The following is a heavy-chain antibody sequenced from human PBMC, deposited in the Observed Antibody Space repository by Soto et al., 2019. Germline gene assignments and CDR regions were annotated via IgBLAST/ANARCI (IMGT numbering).Heavy chain of an antibody. CDR3: ARDIGDILTGYSDY. J-gene: IGHJ4*02. D-gene: IGHD3-9*01. CDR2: ISSSSSYI. CDR1: GFPFSSYS. Sequence: GGSLRPSCVASGFPFSSYSMNWVRQAPGKGLEWVSSISSSSSYIYYADSVKGRFTISRDNAKNSLYLQMNSLRAEDTAVYYCARDIGDILTGYSDYWGQGTLVTVSS. V-gene: IGHV3-21*01.